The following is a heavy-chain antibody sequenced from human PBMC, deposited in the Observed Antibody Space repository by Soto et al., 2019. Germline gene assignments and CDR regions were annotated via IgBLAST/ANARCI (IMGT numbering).Heavy chain of an antibody. CDR1: GFTFSSYA. D-gene: IGHD2-15*01. J-gene: IGHJ6*03. Sequence: EVQLLESGGGLVQPGGSLRLSCAASGFTFSSYAMSWVRQAPGKGLEWVSAISGSGGSTYYADSVKGRFTISRDNSENTLYLQMNSLRAEDTAVYYCAKNIVVVVAATRRYYYYYMDVWGKGTTVTVSS. V-gene: IGHV3-23*01. CDR3: AKNIVVVVAATRRYYYYYMDV. CDR2: ISGSGGST.